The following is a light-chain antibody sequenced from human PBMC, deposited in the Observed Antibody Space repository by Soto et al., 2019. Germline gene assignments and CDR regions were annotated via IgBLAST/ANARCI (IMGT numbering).Light chain of an antibody. V-gene: IGKV1-39*01. Sequence: KMNKSASSLSASVGDRVTITCRANQSVSDSLNWYQQKPGKVPKLLIYAASSLRSGVPSRISGSGSGTDFTLTISSLQPEDFGIYYCQQYENYWTFGQGTKVDNK. CDR3: QQYENYWT. CDR1: QSVSDS. J-gene: IGKJ1*01. CDR2: AAS.